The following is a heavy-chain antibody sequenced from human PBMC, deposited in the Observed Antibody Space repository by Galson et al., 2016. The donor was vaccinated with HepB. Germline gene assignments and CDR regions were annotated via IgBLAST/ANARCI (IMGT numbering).Heavy chain of an antibody. J-gene: IGHJ6*02. D-gene: IGHD4-17*01. CDR2: IWYDGSNK. V-gene: IGHV3-33*01. Sequence: SLGLSCAASGFTFSSYGMHWVRQAPGKGLKWVAVIWYDGSNKQFADSVKGRFTISRDNSKNTVYLQMNSLRAEDTAVYYCARGDYGAYSPFGMDVWGQGTTVTVSS. CDR3: ARGDYGAYSPFGMDV. CDR1: GFTFSSYG.